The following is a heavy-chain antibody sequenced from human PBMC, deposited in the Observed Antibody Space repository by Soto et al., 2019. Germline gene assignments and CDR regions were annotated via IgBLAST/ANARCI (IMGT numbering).Heavy chain of an antibody. J-gene: IGHJ4*02. D-gene: IGHD3-3*01. CDR1: GFTFSNFG. CDR2: ISADGSDK. Sequence: QVQLVESGGGVVQPGRSLRLSCAASGFTFSNFGMHWVRQAPGKGLEWVAAISADGSDKYFSGSVKGRFTISRDNSKNTLFLQMNSLRLEDTAVYYCVKGSDVARQELDYWGQGTPVMVSS. V-gene: IGHV3-30*18. CDR3: VKGSDVARQELDY.